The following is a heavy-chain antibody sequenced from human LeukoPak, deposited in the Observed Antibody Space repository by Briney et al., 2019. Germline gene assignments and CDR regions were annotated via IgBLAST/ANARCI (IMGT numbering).Heavy chain of an antibody. CDR3: ARGRRDIVVVVAARFRWFDP. V-gene: IGHV4-34*01. D-gene: IGHD2-15*01. Sequence: PSETLSLTCAVYGGSFSGYYWSWIRQPPGKGLEWIGEINHSGSTNYNPSLRSRVTISVDTSKNQFSLKLSSVTAADTAVYYCARGRRDIVVVVAARFRWFDPWGQGTLVTVSS. CDR1: GGSFSGYY. CDR2: INHSGST. J-gene: IGHJ5*02.